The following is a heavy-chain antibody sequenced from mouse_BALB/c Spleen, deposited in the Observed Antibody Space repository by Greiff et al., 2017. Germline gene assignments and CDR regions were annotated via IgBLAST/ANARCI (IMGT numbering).Heavy chain of an antibody. J-gene: IGHJ4*01. CDR3: SRHYYGSSYSMDY. Sequence: EVKLMESGPELEKPGASVKISCKASGYSFTGYNMNWVKQSNGKSLEWIGNIDPYYGGTSYNQKFKGKATLTVDKSSSTAYLQLKSLTSEDSAVYYCSRHYYGSSYSMDYWGQGTSVTVSS. CDR1: GYSFTGYN. D-gene: IGHD1-1*01. V-gene: IGHV1-39*01. CDR2: IDPYYGGT.